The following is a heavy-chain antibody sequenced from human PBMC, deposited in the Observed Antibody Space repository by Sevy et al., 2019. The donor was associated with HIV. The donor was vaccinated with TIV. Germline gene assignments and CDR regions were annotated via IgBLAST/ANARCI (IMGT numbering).Heavy chain of an antibody. J-gene: IGHJ4*02. V-gene: IGHV3-15*01. Sequence: GGSLRLSCTVSGFTFNNAWMNWVRQAPGTGLQWVGLIKSKIDGETTDYAAPLKGRFTISRDDSKNTVYLQMNSLKIEDTAVYHCATAPGYYDSAPFDYCGPGTLVTVSS. D-gene: IGHD3-22*01. CDR3: ATAPGYYDSAPFDY. CDR2: IKSKIDGETT. CDR1: GFTFNNAW.